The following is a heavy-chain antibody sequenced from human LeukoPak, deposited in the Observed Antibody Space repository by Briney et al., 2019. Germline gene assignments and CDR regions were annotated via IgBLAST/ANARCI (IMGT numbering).Heavy chain of an antibody. CDR2: IYTSGSS. Sequence: SETLSLTCTVSGGSISSGSYYWSWIRQPAGKGLEWIGLIYTSGSSNYNPSLKSRVTISVDTSKNQFSLKLSSVTAADTAVYYCAREGLYYYDSSGYSYFDYWGQGTLVTVSS. D-gene: IGHD3-22*01. CDR3: AREGLYYYDSSGYSYFDY. V-gene: IGHV4-61*02. J-gene: IGHJ4*02. CDR1: GGSISSGSYY.